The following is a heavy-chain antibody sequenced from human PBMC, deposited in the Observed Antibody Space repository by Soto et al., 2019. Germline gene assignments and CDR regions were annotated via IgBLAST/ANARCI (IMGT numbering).Heavy chain of an antibody. J-gene: IGHJ5*02. Sequence: SETLSLTCFVSGYSITAGGYCWSWIRHHPGKGLEWIGSFYSSGSIIYNPSLRSRVSISGDTSSNQFSMSLTSVTAADTARYYCARMYSSGSGWFHPWGPGTLVSV. D-gene: IGHD6-19*01. V-gene: IGHV4-31*03. CDR1: GYSITAGGYC. CDR3: ARMYSSGSGWFHP. CDR2: FYSSGSI.